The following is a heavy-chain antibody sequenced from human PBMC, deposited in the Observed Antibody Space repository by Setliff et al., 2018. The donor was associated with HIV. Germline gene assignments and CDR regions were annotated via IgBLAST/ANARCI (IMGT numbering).Heavy chain of an antibody. J-gene: IGHJ4*02. V-gene: IGHV4-38-2*01. D-gene: IGHD2-15*01. CDR2: IYQTGTT. CDR3: ARGSGRFCSGGRCSAFDY. Sequence: SETLSLTCAVSGFSINSDYYWGWIRQPPGKGLEWIGSIYQTGTTYYNPSLKSRVTISVDTSQNQFSLRLSSATAADTAVYYCARGSGRFCSGGRCSAFDYWGQGTLVTVSS. CDR1: GFSINSDYY.